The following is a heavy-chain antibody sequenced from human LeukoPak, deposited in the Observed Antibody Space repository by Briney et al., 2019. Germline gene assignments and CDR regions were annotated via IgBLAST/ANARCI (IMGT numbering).Heavy chain of an antibody. Sequence: GSLRLSCAASGFIFNSYEMNWVRQSPGKGLEWIGSIYHSGRTYYNPSLKSRLTISVDTSKNQFSLKLSSVTAADTAVYYCTGKYYYDTSGYYYADYWGQGTLVTVSS. CDR2: IYHSGRT. J-gene: IGHJ4*02. CDR3: TGKYYYDTSGYYYADY. D-gene: IGHD3-22*01. V-gene: IGHV4-38-2*01. CDR1: GFIFNSYE.